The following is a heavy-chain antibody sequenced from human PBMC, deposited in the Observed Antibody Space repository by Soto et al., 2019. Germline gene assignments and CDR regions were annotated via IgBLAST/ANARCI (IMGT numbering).Heavy chain of an antibody. CDR1: GYSFTNYW. D-gene: IGHD1-26*01. CDR3: ATLMVGGNYVASYYYYAMDV. J-gene: IGHJ6*02. CDR2: IYPGDSDI. V-gene: IGHV5-51*01. Sequence: GESLKISCKGSGYSFTNYWIGWVRQMPGKGLEWMGIIYPGDSDIRYSPSFQGQVTISADKSISTAYLQWSSPKASDTAIYYCATLMVGGNYVASYYYYAMDVWGQGTTVTSP.